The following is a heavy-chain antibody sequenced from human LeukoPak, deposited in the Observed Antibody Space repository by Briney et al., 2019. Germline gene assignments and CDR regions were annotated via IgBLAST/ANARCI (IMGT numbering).Heavy chain of an antibody. J-gene: IGHJ4*02. CDR2: IKSKAYGGTT. D-gene: IGHD1-26*01. V-gene: IGHV3-49*03. CDR3: TRDLGATDDY. CDR1: AFAFRNYW. Sequence: GGSLRLSCAASAFAFRNYWMSWFRQAPGKGLEWVGFIKSKAYGGTTQYAASVKGRFIISRDDSKSIAYLQMNSLKTEDTAVYYCTRDLGATDDYWGQGTLVTVSS.